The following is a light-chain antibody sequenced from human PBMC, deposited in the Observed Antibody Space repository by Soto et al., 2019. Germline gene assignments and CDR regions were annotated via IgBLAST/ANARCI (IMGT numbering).Light chain of an antibody. V-gene: IGLV2-23*02. CDR2: NVS. CDR1: SSDVGTYNL. J-gene: IGLJ3*02. CDR3: CSYTGGDTHWV. Sequence: QSALTQPASVSGSPGQSITISCTGTSSDVGTYNLVSWYQHHPGKAPKRIIYNVSQWPSGLSTRFSGSKSGNTASLTISGVQPEDEAGYYCCSYTGGDTHWVFGGGTKLTVL.